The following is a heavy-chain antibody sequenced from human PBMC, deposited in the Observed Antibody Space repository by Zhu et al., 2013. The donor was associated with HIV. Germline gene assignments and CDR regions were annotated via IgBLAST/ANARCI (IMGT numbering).Heavy chain of an antibody. CDR2: INPNSGGT. D-gene: IGHD3-22*01. V-gene: IGHV1-2*02. Sequence: QVQVVQSGAEVKKPGASVKVSCQASGYTFTGYYIHWVRQAPGRGLEWMGWINPNSGGTNYAQKFQGRVTMTRDTSITTAYMELSRLRSDDTAVYYCAKEGAYDSSVWDAFGYLGPRDNGHRXF. J-gene: IGHJ3*02. CDR3: AKEGAYDSSVWDAFGY. CDR1: GYTFTGYY.